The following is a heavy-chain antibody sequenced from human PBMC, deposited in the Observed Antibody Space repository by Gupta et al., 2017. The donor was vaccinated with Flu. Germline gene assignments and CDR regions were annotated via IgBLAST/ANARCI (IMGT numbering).Heavy chain of an antibody. CDR2: MSNDGRNK. CDR1: FIFSSYG. V-gene: IGHV3-30*03. Sequence: FIFSSYGMHGVRQAPGKGLEWLAVMSNDGRNKYYADSVRGRFTISRDNSKNTLFLQMNSLRAEDTAVYYCARDSGWKYFDYWGQGTLVTVSS. J-gene: IGHJ4*02. D-gene: IGHD1-1*01. CDR3: ARDSGWKYFDY.